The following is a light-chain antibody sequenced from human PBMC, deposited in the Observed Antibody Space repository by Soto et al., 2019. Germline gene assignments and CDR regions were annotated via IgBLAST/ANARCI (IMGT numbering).Light chain of an antibody. Sequence: IQLTQSPSSLSASVGDRVTLTCLASQGISTYLNWYQQKPGKAPKLLISDASTLESGVPSRFSGSGSGTDFTLTISNLLPDDFATYYCQQYSSFYRPFGQGTKVDI. V-gene: IGKV1-13*02. CDR2: DAS. J-gene: IGKJ1*01. CDR3: QQYSSFYRP. CDR1: QGISTY.